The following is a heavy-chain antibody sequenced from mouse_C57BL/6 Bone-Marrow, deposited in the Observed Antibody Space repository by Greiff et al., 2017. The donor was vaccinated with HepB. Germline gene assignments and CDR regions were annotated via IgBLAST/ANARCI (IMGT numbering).Heavy chain of an antibody. CDR3: ARGASFAY. Sequence: EVMLVESAGGLVQPGSSMKLSCTASGFTFSDYYMAWVRQVPEKGLEWVANINYDGSSTYYLDSLKSRFIISRDNAKNILYLQMSSLKSEDTATYYCARGASFAYWGQGTLVTVSA. CDR2: INYDGSST. J-gene: IGHJ3*01. CDR1: GFTFSDYY. V-gene: IGHV5-16*01.